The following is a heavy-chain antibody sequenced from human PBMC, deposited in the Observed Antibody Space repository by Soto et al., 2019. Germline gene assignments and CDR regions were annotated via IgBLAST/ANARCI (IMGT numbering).Heavy chain of an antibody. V-gene: IGHV4-4*07. J-gene: IGHJ5*02. CDR1: GGSLSSYH. Sequence: SETLSLTCTVSGGSLSSYHWSWIRQPAGKGLEWIGRIDTSGSTNYNPSLKSRVIISVDTSKNQFSLKLTSVTTADTAVYYCARGPPPNWFDPWGQGTLVTVSS. CDR2: IDTSGST. CDR3: ARGPPPNWFDP.